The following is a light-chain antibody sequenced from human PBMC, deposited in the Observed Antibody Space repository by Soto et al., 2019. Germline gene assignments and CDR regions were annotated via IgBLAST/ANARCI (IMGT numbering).Light chain of an antibody. Sequence: EIVLTQSPGTLSLSPGERATLSCRASQTITPTFLAWYQQKPGQAPRLLIYGASSRATDIPDRFSGSGSGTDFNLTISKLEPEDFAVYYCQQYKNWPRTFGQGTKVDIK. CDR1: QTITPTF. CDR3: QQYKNWPRT. CDR2: GAS. J-gene: IGKJ1*01. V-gene: IGKV3-20*01.